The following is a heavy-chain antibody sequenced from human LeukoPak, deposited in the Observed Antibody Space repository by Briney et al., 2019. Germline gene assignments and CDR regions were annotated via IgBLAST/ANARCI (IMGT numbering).Heavy chain of an antibody. CDR1: GFTFSDDY. CDR3: ARDYASIDY. D-gene: IGHD3-16*01. Sequence: GGSLRLSCAAPGFTFSDDYMSWIRQGPGKGLEWVSCISSSGSTIYYADSVKGRFTISRDNAKNSLYLQMNSLRAEDTAVYYCARDYASIDYWGQGTLVTVSS. CDR2: ISSSGSTI. J-gene: IGHJ4*02. V-gene: IGHV3-11*01.